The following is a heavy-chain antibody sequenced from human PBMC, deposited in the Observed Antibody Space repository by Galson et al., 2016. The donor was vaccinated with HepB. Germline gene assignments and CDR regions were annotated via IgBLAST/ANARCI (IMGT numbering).Heavy chain of an antibody. CDR1: GGSISSGGHY. J-gene: IGHJ4*02. CDR3: ARGPIFGVVISPFDS. D-gene: IGHD3-3*01. Sequence: TLSLTCTVSGGSISSGGHYWSWLRQHPGKGLEWIGYIYYSGTAFFNPSLKSRVSMSVDTSKNQFSLKLSSVTAAGTAVYYCARGPIFGVVISPFDSWGQGTLVTVSS. CDR2: IYYSGTA. V-gene: IGHV4-31*03.